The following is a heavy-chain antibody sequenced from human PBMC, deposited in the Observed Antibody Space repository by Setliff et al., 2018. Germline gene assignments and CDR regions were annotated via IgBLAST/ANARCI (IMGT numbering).Heavy chain of an antibody. Sequence: GASVKVSCKASGYTFTGHYLHWVRQAPGQGLEWMGRIKPNTGGTTYAQKFLGRVTMTGVTSINTTYMELSGLTSADTAIYYCIVNMVRPVTGLDSWGPGTLVTVSS. CDR2: IKPNTGGT. D-gene: IGHD2-15*01. CDR1: GYTFTGHY. V-gene: IGHV1-2*06. J-gene: IGHJ4*02. CDR3: IVNMVRPVTGLDS.